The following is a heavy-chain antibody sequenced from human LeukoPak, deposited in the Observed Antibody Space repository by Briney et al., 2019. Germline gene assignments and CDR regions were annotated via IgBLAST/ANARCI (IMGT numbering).Heavy chain of an antibody. CDR1: GGTFSSYA. Sequence: SVKVSCKASGGTFSSYAISWVRQAPGQGLEWMGGIIPIFGTANYAQKFQGRVTITADESTNTAYMELSSLRSEDTAVYYCARVKVPAAIEGYYYGMDVWGQGTTVTVSS. J-gene: IGHJ6*02. V-gene: IGHV1-69*13. CDR3: ARVKVPAAIEGYYYGMDV. CDR2: IIPIFGTA. D-gene: IGHD2-2*02.